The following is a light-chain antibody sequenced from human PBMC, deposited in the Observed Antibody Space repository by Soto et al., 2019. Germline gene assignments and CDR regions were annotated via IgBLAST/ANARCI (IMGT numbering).Light chain of an antibody. V-gene: IGLV2-14*01. CDR1: SSNVGGYNY. CDR2: DVS. J-gene: IGLJ1*01. CDR3: SSYTSSSSYV. Sequence: VLAQPASVSGSPGQSITISCTGTSSNVGGYNYVSWYQQHPGKAPKLMIYDVSNRPSGVSNRFSGSKSGNTASLTISGLQAEDEADYYCSSYTSSSSYVFGTGTKVTVL.